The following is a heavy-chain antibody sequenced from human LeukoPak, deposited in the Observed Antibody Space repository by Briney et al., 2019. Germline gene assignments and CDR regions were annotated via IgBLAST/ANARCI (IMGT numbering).Heavy chain of an antibody. CDR1: GDSISSGRYY. V-gene: IGHV4-61*02. Sequence: SQTLSLTCTVSGDSISSGRYYWNWIRQPAGKGLEWIGRIFSRGSANYNPSLKSRVTMSVDTSNNQLSLRLNSVTGADTAVYYCARALGLAKDYFDSWGRVPWSPSPQ. D-gene: IGHD2-21*01. CDR2: IFSRGSA. CDR3: ARALGLAKDYFDS. J-gene: IGHJ4*02.